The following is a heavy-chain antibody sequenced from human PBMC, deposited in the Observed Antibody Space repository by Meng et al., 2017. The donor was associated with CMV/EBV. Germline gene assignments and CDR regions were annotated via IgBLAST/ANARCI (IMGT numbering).Heavy chain of an antibody. D-gene: IGHD4-17*01. CDR1: GFTVSSNY. Sequence: GVLKISCAASGFTVSSNYMRWVRQAPGKGLEWVSVIYSGGSTYYADSVKGRFTISRDNSKNTLYLQMNSLRAEDTAVYYCARRGVTTKEFDYWGQGTLVTVSS. CDR3: ARRGVTTKEFDY. V-gene: IGHV3-53*01. J-gene: IGHJ4*02. CDR2: IYSGGST.